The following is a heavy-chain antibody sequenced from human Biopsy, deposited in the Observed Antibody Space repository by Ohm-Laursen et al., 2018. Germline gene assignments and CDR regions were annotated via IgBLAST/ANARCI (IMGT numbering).Heavy chain of an antibody. V-gene: IGHV1-2*02. D-gene: IGHD5-12*01. CDR2: INPHSGTT. CDR3: AKGQDLRSGAEYFQH. Sequence: ASVKVSCKASGYTFTGQNLHWVRQVPGQGLEWMGWINPHSGTTKFAQDFQGRVTMTRDTSITTAYMELRRLRSDDTAVYYCAKGQDLRSGAEYFQHWGQGALVTVSS. CDR1: GYTFTGQN. J-gene: IGHJ1*01.